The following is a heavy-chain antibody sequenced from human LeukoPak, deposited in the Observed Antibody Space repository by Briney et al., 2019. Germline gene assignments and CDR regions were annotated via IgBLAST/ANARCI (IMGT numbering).Heavy chain of an antibody. D-gene: IGHD2-21*02. Sequence: PSETLSLTCAVSGGSISSSNRWSWVRQPPGKGLEWIGEIYHSGSTNYNPSLKRRVTISVDKSKNQFSLKLSSVTAADTAVYYCAREYCGGDCYDWYFDLRGRGTLGTVSS. CDR1: GGSISSSNR. J-gene: IGHJ2*01. CDR3: AREYCGGDCYDWYFDL. V-gene: IGHV4-4*02. CDR2: IYHSGST.